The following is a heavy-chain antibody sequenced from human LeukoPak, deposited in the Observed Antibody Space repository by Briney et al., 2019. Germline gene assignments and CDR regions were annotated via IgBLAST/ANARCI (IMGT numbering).Heavy chain of an antibody. CDR2: ISGSGGST. Sequence: PGGSLRLSCAASGFTFSSYAMSWVRQAPGKGQEWVSAISGSGGSTYYADSVKGRFTISRDNSKNTLYLQMNSLRAEDTAVYYCAKGDIVVVPAAKDEFGFDYWGQGTLVTVSS. D-gene: IGHD2-2*01. CDR1: GFTFSSYA. CDR3: AKGDIVVVPAAKDEFGFDY. V-gene: IGHV3-23*01. J-gene: IGHJ4*02.